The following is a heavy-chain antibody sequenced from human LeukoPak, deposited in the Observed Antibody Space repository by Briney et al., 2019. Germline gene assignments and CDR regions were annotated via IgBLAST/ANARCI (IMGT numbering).Heavy chain of an antibody. CDR3: ARDGDTGEGSSSWYPPQGY. J-gene: IGHJ4*02. V-gene: IGHV1-3*01. Sequence: ASVKVSCKASGYTFTSYAMHWVRQAPGQRLEWMGWINAGNGNTKYSQKFQGRVTITRDTSASTAYMELSSLRSEDTAVYYCARDGDTGEGSSSWYPPQGYWGQGTLVTVSS. CDR1: GYTFTSYA. CDR2: INAGNGNT. D-gene: IGHD6-13*01.